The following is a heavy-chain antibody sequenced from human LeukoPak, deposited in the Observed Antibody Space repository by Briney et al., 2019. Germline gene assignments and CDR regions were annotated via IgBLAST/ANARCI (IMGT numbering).Heavy chain of an antibody. CDR2: IKSKTDGGTT. D-gene: IGHD7-27*01. J-gene: IGHJ4*02. CDR3: TTDVQTGQFDY. Sequence: GGSLRLSCAASGFIFSNAWMHWVRQAPGKGLEWVGRIKSKTDGGTTDYAAPVKGRFTISRNDSKNTLYLQMNSLKTEDTAVYYCTTDVQTGQFDYWGQGTLVTVSS. V-gene: IGHV3-15*07. CDR1: GFIFSNAW.